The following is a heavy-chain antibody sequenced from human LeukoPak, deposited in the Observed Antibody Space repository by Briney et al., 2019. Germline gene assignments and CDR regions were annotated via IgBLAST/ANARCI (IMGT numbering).Heavy chain of an antibody. CDR1: GITLSNYG. Sequence: GGSLRLSCAVSGITLSNYGMSWVRQAPGKGLEWVAGISGSGGRTNYADSVNGRFTVSRDNPKNPLYMQMNRLRAEDPAVYFCAKRGVVIRVILVGFHKEANYFDSWGQGALVTVSS. CDR2: ISGSGGRT. CDR3: AKRGVVIRVILVGFHKEANYFDS. J-gene: IGHJ4*02. D-gene: IGHD3-22*01. V-gene: IGHV3-23*01.